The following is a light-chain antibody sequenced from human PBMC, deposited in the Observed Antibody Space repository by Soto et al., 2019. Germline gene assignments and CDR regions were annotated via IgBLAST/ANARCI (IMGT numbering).Light chain of an antibody. J-gene: IGKJ2*01. CDR2: DAS. V-gene: IGKV1-5*01. CDR3: QQYNSYPYT. Sequence: DIQMTPSPSPLSASVGARVTITCRASQSISSWLAWYQQKPGKAPKLLIYDASSLESGVPSRFSGSGSGTEFTLTISSLQSDDFATYYCQQYNSYPYTFGQGTKLEIK. CDR1: QSISSW.